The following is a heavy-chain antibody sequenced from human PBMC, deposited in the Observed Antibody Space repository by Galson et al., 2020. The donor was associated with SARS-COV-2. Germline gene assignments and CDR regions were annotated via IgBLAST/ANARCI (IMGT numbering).Heavy chain of an antibody. CDR1: GFTFSSSA. V-gene: IGHV3-30*04. J-gene: IGHJ4*02. CDR3: ARETDDYTCCWYDY. CDR2: ISYDGTKR. D-gene: IGHD6-13*01. Sequence: GGSLRLSCRASGFTFSSSAMHWVRQAPGKGLEWVAIISYDGTKRYNLDSVKGRFTISRDNSKNTLYLQMDSLTTEDTAVYYCARETDDYTCCWYDYWGQGTLVTVSS.